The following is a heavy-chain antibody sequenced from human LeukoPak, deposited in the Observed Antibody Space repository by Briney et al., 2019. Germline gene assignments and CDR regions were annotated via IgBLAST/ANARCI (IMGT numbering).Heavy chain of an antibody. Sequence: SVKVSCKASGGTFSSYAISWVRQAPGQGLEWMGGIIPIFGTANYAQKFQGRVTITADKSTSTAYMELSSPRSEDTAVYYCARVRRWLQFGHWFDPWGQGTLVTVSS. J-gene: IGHJ5*02. CDR3: ARVRRWLQFGHWFDP. CDR1: GGTFSSYA. D-gene: IGHD5-24*01. V-gene: IGHV1-69*06. CDR2: IIPIFGTA.